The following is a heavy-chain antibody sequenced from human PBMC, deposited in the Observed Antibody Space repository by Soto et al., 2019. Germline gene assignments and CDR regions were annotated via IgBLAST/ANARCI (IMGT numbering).Heavy chain of an antibody. J-gene: IGHJ4*02. V-gene: IGHV1-69*06. CDR1: GGTFSRFD. D-gene: IGHD3-16*02. CDR2: IIPISGRA. Sequence: QVQLMQSGAEVKKPVSSVKVSCKASGGTFSRFDISSVRQAPGQELEWAGGIIPISGRAHYSEKYQGRGTSTADKSTATAHMELSILSCEDTAVDFCANGVAFRGIIVIWGYYFDSWGQGTTVTVSS. CDR3: ANGVAFRGIIVIWGYYFDS.